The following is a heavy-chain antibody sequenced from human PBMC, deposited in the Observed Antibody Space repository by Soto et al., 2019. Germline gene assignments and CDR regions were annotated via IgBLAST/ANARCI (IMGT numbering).Heavy chain of an antibody. V-gene: IGHV3-30-3*01. CDR2: ISYDGSNK. J-gene: IGHJ4*02. CDR3: ARETEALDY. Sequence: ESGGGVVQPGRSLRLSCAASGFTFSSYAMHWVRQAPGKGLEWVAVISYDGSNKYYADSVKGRFTISRDSSKNTLYLQMNSLRPEDTAVYYCARETEALDYWGQGTLVTVSS. CDR1: GFTFSSYA.